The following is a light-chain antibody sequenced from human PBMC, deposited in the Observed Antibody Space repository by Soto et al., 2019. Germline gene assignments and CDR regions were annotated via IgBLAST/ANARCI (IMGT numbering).Light chain of an antibody. Sequence: QSVLTQPPSASGSPGQSVTISCTGTSSDVGGYNYVSWYQQHPGKAPKLMIYEVSKRPSGVPDLFSGSKSGNTVSLTVSGLQAEDEADYYCSSYAGSNNFVFGTGTKVTVL. CDR2: EVS. CDR1: SSDVGGYNY. CDR3: SSYAGSNNFV. V-gene: IGLV2-8*01. J-gene: IGLJ1*01.